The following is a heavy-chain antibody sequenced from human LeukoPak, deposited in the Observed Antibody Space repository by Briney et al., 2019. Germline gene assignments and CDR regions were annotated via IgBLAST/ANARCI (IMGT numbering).Heavy chain of an antibody. D-gene: IGHD6-19*01. V-gene: IGHV1-2*02. J-gene: IGHJ6*03. Sequence: GASVKLSCKASGYTFTGYYMHWVRQAPGQGLEWMGWINPNSGGTNYAQKFQGRVTMTRDTSNSTAYMELRRLRSDDTAVYYCARSSYSSGGQNYYYYYMDVWGKGTTVTVSS. CDR1: GYTFTGYY. CDR2: INPNSGGT. CDR3: ARSSYSSGGQNYYYYYMDV.